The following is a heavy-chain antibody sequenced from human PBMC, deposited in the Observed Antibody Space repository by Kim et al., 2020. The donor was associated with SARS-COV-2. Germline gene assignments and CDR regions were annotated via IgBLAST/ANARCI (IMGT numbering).Heavy chain of an antibody. V-gene: IGHV1-24*01. D-gene: IGHD2-2*02. Sequence: ASVKVSCKVSGYTLTELSMHWVRQAPGKGLEWMGGFDPEDVETIYAQKFQGRVTMTEDTSTDTAYMELSSLRSEDTAVYYCACTIAYIASFRGDYIDVRGKGTPVTVSS. CDR3: ACTIAYIASFRGDYIDV. J-gene: IGHJ6*03. CDR2: FDPEDVET. CDR1: GYTLTELS.